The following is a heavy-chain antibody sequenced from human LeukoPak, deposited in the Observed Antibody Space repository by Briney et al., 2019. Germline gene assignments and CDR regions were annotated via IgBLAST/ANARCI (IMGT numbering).Heavy chain of an antibody. J-gene: IGHJ4*02. V-gene: IGHV4-61*01. CDR3: AKVAASGTGPDY. D-gene: IGHD6-13*01. Sequence: SETLSLTCTVSGVTVSSTSYYWSCIRQPPGKGLEWVGFRSYTIHSDYNPSLKSLATISVDTSTYQFPLRLSSVTAADTAIYCCAKVAASGTGPDYWGQGTLVTVSS. CDR1: GVTVSSTSYY. CDR2: RSYTIHS.